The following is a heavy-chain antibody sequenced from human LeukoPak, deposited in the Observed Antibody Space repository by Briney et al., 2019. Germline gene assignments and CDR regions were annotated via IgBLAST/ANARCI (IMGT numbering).Heavy chain of an antibody. CDR3: TTEYYDILTAGGFDF. V-gene: IGHV3-15*01. J-gene: IGHJ4*02. D-gene: IGHD3-9*01. Sequence: GGSLRLSCAASGFTFSNAWMSWVRQALGKGLEWVGRIKSKTDGGTTDYAAPVKGRFTISRDDSKNTLYLQMNSLKTEDTAVYYCTTEYYDILTAGGFDFWGQGTLVTVSS. CDR2: IKSKTDGGTT. CDR1: GFTFSNAW.